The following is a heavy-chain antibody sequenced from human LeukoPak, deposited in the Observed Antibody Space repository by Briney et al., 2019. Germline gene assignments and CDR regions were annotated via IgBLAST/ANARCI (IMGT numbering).Heavy chain of an antibody. Sequence: GRSLRLSCAVSGFTVSDNYMSWVRQAPGKGLEWVSVIYIAGGTYYADSVEGRFTISRDHSKTTLYLQMDGLGAEDTAVYYCARVTKIHYFDYWGQGSLVTVSS. CDR3: ARVTKIHYFDY. J-gene: IGHJ4*02. V-gene: IGHV3-53*05. CDR2: IYIAGGT. D-gene: IGHD3-22*01. CDR1: GFTVSDNY.